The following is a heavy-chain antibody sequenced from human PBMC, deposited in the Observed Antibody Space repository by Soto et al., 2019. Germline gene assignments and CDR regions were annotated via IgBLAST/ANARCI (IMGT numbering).Heavy chain of an antibody. CDR2: IRGSGGST. J-gene: IGHJ4*02. CDR3: APHRCQQPDY. CDR1: GFTFSSYP. V-gene: IGHV3-23*01. D-gene: IGHD6-13*01. Sequence: EVQLLESGGGLVQPGGSLRLSCAASGFTFSSYPMSWVRQAPGKGLEWVSAIRGSGGSTYYADSVKGRFTISRDNSKNTLYLQMNSLRAEDTAVYYCAPHRCQQPDYWGQGTLVTVSS.